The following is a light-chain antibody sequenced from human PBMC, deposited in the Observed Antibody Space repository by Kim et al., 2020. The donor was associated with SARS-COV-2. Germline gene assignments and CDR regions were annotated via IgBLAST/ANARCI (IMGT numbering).Light chain of an antibody. J-gene: IGLJ3*02. CDR3: GTWDSSLGVWL. V-gene: IGLV1-51*01. CDR2: DNN. CDR1: SSNIGTNY. Sequence: GQRGGISCSGSSSNIGTNYVSWYQQLAGTVPKVLIYDNNKRPSGIPDRFSGSKCGTSGTLDITGLQTGDEAGYYCGTWDSSLGVWLFGGGTKVTVL.